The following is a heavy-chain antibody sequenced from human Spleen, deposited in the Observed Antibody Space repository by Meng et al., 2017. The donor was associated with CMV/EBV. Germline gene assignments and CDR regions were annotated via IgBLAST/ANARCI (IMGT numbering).Heavy chain of an antibody. CDR2: VYYSGSA. V-gene: IGHV4-59*12. Sequence: GSLRLSCTVSGGSISSYYWSWIRQPPGKGLEWIGDVYYSGSASYNPSLSSRVTISVDTSKNEFSLTLSSLTAADTGVYYCARNLSLDYTRSSGAFDVWGQGTMVTVSS. CDR3: ARNLSLDYTRSSGAFDV. CDR1: GGSISSYY. J-gene: IGHJ3*01. D-gene: IGHD6-6*01.